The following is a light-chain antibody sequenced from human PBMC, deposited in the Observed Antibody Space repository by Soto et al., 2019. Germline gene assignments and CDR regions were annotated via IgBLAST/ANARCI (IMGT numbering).Light chain of an antibody. CDR1: QSVSSSN. Sequence: EIVLTQSPGTLSLSPGERATLSCRASQSVSSSNLAWYQQKPGQAPRLLIYGASRRVTGIPPRFSGSGSGTDFTLTLSSLEPEDFAVYYCQQRAGSSTFGQGTRLEIK. V-gene: IGKV3-20*01. CDR3: QQRAGSST. J-gene: IGKJ5*01. CDR2: GAS.